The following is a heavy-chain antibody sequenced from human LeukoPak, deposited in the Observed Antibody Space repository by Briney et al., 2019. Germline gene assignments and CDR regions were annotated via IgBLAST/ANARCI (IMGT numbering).Heavy chain of an antibody. J-gene: IGHJ4*02. V-gene: IGHV1-46*01. D-gene: IGHD3-22*01. CDR3: ARASYYCDSSGYLYYFDY. CDR2: INPSGGST. Sequence: ASVKVSCKASGYTFTSYYMHWVRQAPGQGLEWMGIINPSGGSTSYAQKFQGRVTMTRDTSTSTVYMELSSLRSEDTAVYYCARASYYCDSSGYLYYFDYWGQGTLVTVSS. CDR1: GYTFTSYY.